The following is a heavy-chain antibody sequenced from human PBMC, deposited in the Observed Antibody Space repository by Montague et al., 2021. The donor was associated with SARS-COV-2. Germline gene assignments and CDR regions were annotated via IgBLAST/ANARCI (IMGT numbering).Heavy chain of an antibody. CDR2: IYWDDDK. D-gene: IGHD3-3*01. J-gene: IGHJ5*02. Sequence: VKPTQTLTLTCTFSGFSLSTTGVGVGWIRQPPGKALEWLALIYWDDDKRYSPSLKIRLAITKDTSKNQVVLTMTNMDPVDTATYYCAHRRDSDDFWGGYYSGRKYVAFNCFDPWGQGTLVTVSS. CDR1: GFSLSTTGVG. CDR3: AHRRDSDDFWGGYYSGRKYVAFNCFDP. V-gene: IGHV2-5*02.